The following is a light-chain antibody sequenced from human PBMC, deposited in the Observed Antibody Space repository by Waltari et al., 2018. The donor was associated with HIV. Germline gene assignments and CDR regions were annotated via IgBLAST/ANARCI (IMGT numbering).Light chain of an antibody. CDR2: RDN. CDR3: STGDDCLKDVL. Sequence: QSALTQPPSASGTPGQRVTISCSGSSSNVGRNAVYWYQKFPGSAPQLVIYRDNRRPPGVYDRFPGSKSGRAGSLAISGRRSEDEAEVNCSTGDDCLKDVLFGGGTKLTVL. CDR1: SSNVGRNA. J-gene: IGLJ2*01. V-gene: IGLV1-47*01.